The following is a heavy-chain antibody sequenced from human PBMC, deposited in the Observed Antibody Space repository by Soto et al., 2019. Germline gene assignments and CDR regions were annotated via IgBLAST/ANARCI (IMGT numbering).Heavy chain of an antibody. Sequence: GGSLRLSCAASGFTFSSYSMNWVRQAPGKGLEWVSSISSSSSYIYYADSVKGRFTISRDNAKNSLYLQMNSLRAEDTAVYYCAPPPGVATVPFDYWGQGTLVTVSS. V-gene: IGHV3-21*01. D-gene: IGHD5-12*01. CDR1: GFTFSSYS. CDR3: APPPGVATVPFDY. CDR2: ISSSSSYI. J-gene: IGHJ4*02.